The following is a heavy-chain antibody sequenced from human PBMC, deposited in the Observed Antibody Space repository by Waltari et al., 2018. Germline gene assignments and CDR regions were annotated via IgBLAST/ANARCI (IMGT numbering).Heavy chain of an antibody. CDR1: GGSFSGYY. D-gene: IGHD2-2*02. J-gene: IGHJ3*02. CDR2: INHSGST. V-gene: IGHV4-34*01. Sequence: QVQLQQWGAGLLKPSETLSLTCAVYGGSFSGYYWSWIRPPPGKGLEWIGEINHSGSTNYNPSLKSRVTISVDTSKNQFSLKLSSVTAADTAVYYCARSIRYCSSTSCYKGDAFDIWGQGTMVTVSS. CDR3: ARSIRYCSSTSCYKGDAFDI.